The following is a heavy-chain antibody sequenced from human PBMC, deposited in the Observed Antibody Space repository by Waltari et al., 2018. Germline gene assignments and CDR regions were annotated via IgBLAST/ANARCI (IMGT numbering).Heavy chain of an antibody. V-gene: IGHV1-8*01. CDR2: MNPDSGNT. Sequence: QVQLVQSGAEVKKPGASVKVSCKAYGYNFTSYDISWVRQADGQGLEWMGWMNPDSGNTGYAQRLQGRVTMTMNTSISTAYMELSSLRSEDTAVYYCARTYYDFWTGSYWVHYFDDWGQGTLVTVSS. CDR1: GYNFTSYD. D-gene: IGHD3-3*01. J-gene: IGHJ4*02. CDR3: ARTYYDFWTGSYWVHYFDD.